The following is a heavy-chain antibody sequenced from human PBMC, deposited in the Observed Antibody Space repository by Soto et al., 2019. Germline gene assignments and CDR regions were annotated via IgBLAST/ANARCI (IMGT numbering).Heavy chain of an antibody. Sequence: QVQLVQSGAVVKKPGSSVRVSCKASGGTLSNYGISWVRQAPGQGLEWMGGIIPVFGTANYAQKFQGRVTITADESKSTVYMDVTSLRSEDTAVYYCSRGDATKIVVTTYYAMDVWGQGTTVSVSS. D-gene: IGHD4-17*01. V-gene: IGHV1-69*12. J-gene: IGHJ6*02. CDR1: GGTLSNYG. CDR3: SRGDATKIVVTTYYAMDV. CDR2: IIPVFGTA.